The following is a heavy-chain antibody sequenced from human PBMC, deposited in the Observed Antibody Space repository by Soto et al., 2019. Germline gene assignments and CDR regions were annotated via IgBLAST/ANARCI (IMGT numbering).Heavy chain of an antibody. D-gene: IGHD6-13*01. Sequence: PSETLSLTCTVSGGSISSYYWSWIRQPPGKGLEWIGYIYYSGSTNYNPSLKSRVTISVDTSKNQFSLKLSSVTAADTAVYYCASSGGYSSSWYGSDYYGMDVWGQGTTVTVS. J-gene: IGHJ6*02. V-gene: IGHV4-59*01. CDR2: IYYSGST. CDR1: GGSISSYY. CDR3: ASSGGYSSSWYGSDYYGMDV.